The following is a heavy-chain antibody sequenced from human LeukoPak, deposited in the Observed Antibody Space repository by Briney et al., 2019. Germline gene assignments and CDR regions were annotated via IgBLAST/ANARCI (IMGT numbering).Heavy chain of an antibody. D-gene: IGHD2-2*01. V-gene: IGHV1-2*02. CDR1: GYIFTDYF. J-gene: IGHJ4*02. CDR2: INPKSGGT. Sequence: ASVKVSCKASGYIFTDYFMHWVRQAPGQGLEWMGWINPKSGGTNYAQRFQGRVTMTRDTSISTAYMKLSRLTSDDTAIYYCAGEGSSTSSLEYWGQGALVTVSS. CDR3: AGEGSSTSSLEY.